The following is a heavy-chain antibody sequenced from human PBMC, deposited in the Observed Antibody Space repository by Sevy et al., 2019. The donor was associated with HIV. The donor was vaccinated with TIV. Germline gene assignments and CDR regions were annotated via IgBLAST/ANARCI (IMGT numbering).Heavy chain of an antibody. J-gene: IGHJ6*02. CDR1: GFTFSSYG. CDR3: ARVGGTVYGMDV. Sequence: GGSLRLSCAASGFTFSSYGMRWVRQAPGKGLEWVAVIWYDGSNKYYADSVKGRFTISRDNSKNTLYLQMNSLRAEDTAVYYCARVGGTVYGMDVWGQGTTVTVSS. V-gene: IGHV3-33*01. D-gene: IGHD3-16*01. CDR2: IWYDGSNK.